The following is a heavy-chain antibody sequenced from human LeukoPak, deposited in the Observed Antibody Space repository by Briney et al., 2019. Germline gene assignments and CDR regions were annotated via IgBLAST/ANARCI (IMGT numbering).Heavy chain of an antibody. D-gene: IGHD1-26*01. CDR1: GYTFTNYY. V-gene: IGHV1-46*01. Sequence: GAPVKVSCKASGYTFTNYYIHWVRQAPGQGLEWMGIINPSGGSTGYAQKFQGRVTMTRDTSTSTVYMELSSLRSEDTAVYYCARVGGAYYYGMDVWGQGTTVTVSS. CDR2: INPSGGST. J-gene: IGHJ6*02. CDR3: ARVGGAYYYGMDV.